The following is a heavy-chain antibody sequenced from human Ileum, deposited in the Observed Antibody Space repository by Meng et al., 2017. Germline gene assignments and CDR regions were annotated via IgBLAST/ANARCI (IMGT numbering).Heavy chain of an antibody. CDR2: VYHSGST. Sequence: QVQLQESGPGLVNPSGTLSLTCAVSGGSIESNNWWTWIRQPPGQGLEWIGEVYHSGSTHYNPSLQSRVTISIDNSKNRFSLSLNSVTAADTAIYYCARADYVRYFDLWGRGTLVTVSS. V-gene: IGHV4-4*02. J-gene: IGHJ2*01. CDR1: GGSIESNNW. CDR3: ARADYVRYFDL. D-gene: IGHD3-10*02.